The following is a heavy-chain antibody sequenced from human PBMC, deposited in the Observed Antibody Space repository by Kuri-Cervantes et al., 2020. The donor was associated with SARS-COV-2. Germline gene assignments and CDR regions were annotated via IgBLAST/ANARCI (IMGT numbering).Heavy chain of an antibody. CDR1: GGSISTTNYY. D-gene: IGHD6-19*01. J-gene: IGHJ6*03. V-gene: IGHV3-23*01. CDR3: AKRGIATAVAGLRPYYYYYMDV. Sequence: GGSLRLSCAVSGGSISTTNYYWAWIRQPPGKGLEWVSAISGSGGSTYYADSVKGRFTISRDNSKNTLYLQMNSLRAEDTAVYYCAKRGIATAVAGLRPYYYYYMDVWGKGTTVTVSS. CDR2: ISGSGGST.